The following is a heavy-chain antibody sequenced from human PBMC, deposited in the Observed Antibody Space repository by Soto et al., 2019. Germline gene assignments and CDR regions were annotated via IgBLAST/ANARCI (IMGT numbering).Heavy chain of an antibody. V-gene: IGHV3-23*01. D-gene: IGHD1-1*01. CDR2: VSGGSGVT. J-gene: IGHJ5*02. CDR3: TRWNGYGDL. CDR1: GFSFITYG. Sequence: EMQLLESGGGLVQPGGSLSLSCVVSGFSFITYGVTWVRQAPGKGLEWVCGVSGGSGVTHYTDSVKGRFTISGDDSKNTVYLQMHSLRGEDTAVYYCTRWNGYGDLWGQGTLVTVSS.